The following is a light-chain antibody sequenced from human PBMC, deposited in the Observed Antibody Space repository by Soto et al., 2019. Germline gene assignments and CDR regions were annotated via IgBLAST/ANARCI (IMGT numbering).Light chain of an antibody. V-gene: IGLV2-8*01. J-gene: IGLJ1*01. CDR1: SGDVGAYSY. Sequence: QSALTQPPSASGSPGQSVTISCTGTSGDVGAYSYVSWYQQHPDKAPKLMIYEVSKRPSGVPDRFSGSKSGNPASLTVSGIQAEDEADYYCSSYAGSNNLDVFGTGTKVTVL. CDR2: EVS. CDR3: SSYAGSNNLDV.